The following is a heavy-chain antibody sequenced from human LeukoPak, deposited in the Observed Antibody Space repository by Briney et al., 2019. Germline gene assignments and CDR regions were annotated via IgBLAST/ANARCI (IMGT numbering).Heavy chain of an antibody. V-gene: IGHV3-53*01. CDR2: IYSDGST. D-gene: IGHD2-21*02. CDR3: ARDGCGGDCYLGAFDI. CDR1: GFTLSDYW. J-gene: IGHJ3*02. Sequence: QPGGSLRLSCAASGFTLSDYWMHWVRQAPGKGLEWVSVIYSDGSTYYADSVKGRFTISRDNSKNTLYLQMNSLRAQDTAVYYCARDGCGGDCYLGAFDIWGQGTMVIVSS.